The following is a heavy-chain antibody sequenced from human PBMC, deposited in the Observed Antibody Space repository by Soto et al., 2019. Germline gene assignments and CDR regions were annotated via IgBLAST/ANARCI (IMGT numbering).Heavy chain of an antibody. D-gene: IGHD4-17*01. J-gene: IGHJ6*02. Sequence: GESLKISCNGSGYIFTGYWISWVRQMPGKGLEWMGRIDPSDSYTNYSPSFQGHVTISADKSISTAYLQWSSLKASDTAMYYCARLRTTVTSAGGMDVWGQGTTVTVSS. CDR1: GYIFTGYW. CDR3: ARLRTTVTSAGGMDV. CDR2: IDPSDSYT. V-gene: IGHV5-10-1*01.